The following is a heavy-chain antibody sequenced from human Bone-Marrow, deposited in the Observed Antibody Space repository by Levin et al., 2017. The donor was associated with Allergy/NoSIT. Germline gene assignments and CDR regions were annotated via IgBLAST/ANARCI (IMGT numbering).Heavy chain of an antibody. J-gene: IGHJ4*02. V-gene: IGHV4-59*01. CDR1: GGSISSYY. CDR2: IYYSGST. CDR3: ARHKTSGSYPDY. Sequence: SETLSLTCTVSGGSISSYYWSWIRQPPGKGLEWIGYIYYSGSTNYNPSLKSRVTISVDTSKNQFSLKLSSVTAADTAVYYCARHKTSGSYPDYWGQGTLVTVSS. D-gene: IGHD1-26*01.